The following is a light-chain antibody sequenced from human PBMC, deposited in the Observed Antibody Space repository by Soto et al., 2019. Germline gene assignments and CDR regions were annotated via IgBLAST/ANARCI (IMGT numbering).Light chain of an antibody. J-gene: IGKJ1*01. CDR2: GAS. Sequence: EIVMTQSPATLSVSPGERATLSCRASQSVSSNLAWYQQKPGQAPRLLIYGASTRATGIPARFSGSGSGTEFTLTISSLQSEYFAVYYCQQYGSSPPTFGQGTKVEIK. CDR3: QQYGSSPPT. CDR1: QSVSSN. V-gene: IGKV3-15*01.